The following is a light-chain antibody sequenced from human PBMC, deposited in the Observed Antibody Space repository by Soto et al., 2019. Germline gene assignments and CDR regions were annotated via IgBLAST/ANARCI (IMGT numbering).Light chain of an antibody. J-gene: IGLJ1*01. CDR3: SSYTSYTSYV. CDR1: SSDVGGYKY. CDR2: DVS. Sequence: QSALTQPASVSGSPGQSIAISCTGTSSDVGGYKYVSWYQQYPGKAPKLMIYDVSNRPSGVPDRFSGSKSGNTASLTISGLQSEDEADYYCSSYTSYTSYVFGTVTEATVL. V-gene: IGLV2-14*01.